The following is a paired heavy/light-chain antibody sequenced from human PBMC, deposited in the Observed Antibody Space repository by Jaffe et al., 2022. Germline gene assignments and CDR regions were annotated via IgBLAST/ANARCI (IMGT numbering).Heavy chain of an antibody. D-gene: IGHD6-19*01. CDR1: GYSISSGYY. J-gene: IGHJ3*02. V-gene: IGHV4-38-2*01. CDR3: GRQMGYSSGWYDAFDI. Sequence: QVLLQESGPGLVKPSETLSLTCGVSGYSISSGYYWGWIRQPPGKGLEWIGSIYHSGSTYYNPSLKSRVTISVDTSKNQFSLKLSSVTAADTAVYYCGRQMGYSSGWYDAFDIWAQGTMVIVSS. CDR2: IYHSGST.
Light chain of an antibody. CDR3: GTWDSSLSAWV. V-gene: IGLV1-51*01. Sequence: QSVLTQPPSVSAAPGQKVTISCSGSSSNIANNYVSWYQQLPGTAPKLLIYDNNKRPSGIPDRFSGSKSGTSATLGITGLQTGDEADYYCGTWDSSLSAWVFGGGTKLTVL. J-gene: IGLJ3*02. CDR2: DNN. CDR1: SSNIANNY.